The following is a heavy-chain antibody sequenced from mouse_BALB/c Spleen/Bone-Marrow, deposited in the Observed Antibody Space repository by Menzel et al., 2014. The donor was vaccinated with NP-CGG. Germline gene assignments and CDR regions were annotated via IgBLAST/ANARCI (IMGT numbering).Heavy chain of an antibody. J-gene: IGHJ2*01. Sequence: EVKLVESGGDSVKPGGSLKLSCAASGFTFSNYGMSWVRQIPDKRLEWVATISSGGTYTFYPDSVKGRFTISRDNTKNTLTLQMTSLKSEDTAMYYCARRRDYDYFDYWGQGTTLTVSS. CDR2: ISSGGTYT. CDR3: ARRRDYDYFDY. D-gene: IGHD2-4*01. V-gene: IGHV5-6*02. CDR1: GFTFSNYG.